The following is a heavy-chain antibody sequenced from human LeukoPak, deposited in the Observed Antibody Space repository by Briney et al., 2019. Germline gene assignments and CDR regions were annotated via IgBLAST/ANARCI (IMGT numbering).Heavy chain of an antibody. CDR1: GDSIDGHF. V-gene: IGHV4-59*11. D-gene: IGHD2-2*01. CDR3: ARLTREDGSDV. CDR2: IFYSGNL. Sequence: SETLSLTCTVSGDSIDGHFWTWIRLPPGKGLEWIGYIFYSGNLNYNPSLKSRVTISLDTSKSQFYLRLTSVTAADTAMDHCARLTREDGSDVWGPGTTVTVSS. J-gene: IGHJ6*02.